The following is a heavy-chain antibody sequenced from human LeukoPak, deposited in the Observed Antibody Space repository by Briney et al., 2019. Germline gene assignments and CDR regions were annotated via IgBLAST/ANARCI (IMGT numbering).Heavy chain of an antibody. V-gene: IGHV3-23*01. Sequence: GGSLRLSCAASGFTFNSYAMTWVRQAPERVLGWVSSIIDRAISTYYGDSVKGRFTISRDNSKNTLYLQMNRLRAEDTAVYYCAKGSRGSYDYWGQGTLVTVSS. CDR1: GFTFNSYA. D-gene: IGHD1-26*01. J-gene: IGHJ4*02. CDR3: AKGSRGSYDY. CDR2: IIDRAIST.